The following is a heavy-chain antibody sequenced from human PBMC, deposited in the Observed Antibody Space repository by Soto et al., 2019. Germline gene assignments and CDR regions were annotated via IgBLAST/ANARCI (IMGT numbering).Heavy chain of an antibody. CDR2: INPGNGIT. CDR1: GYPFNNYG. V-gene: IGHV1-3*05. CDR3: ARSKYDSSGYYSVYYFDY. Sequence: QVHLVQSGAEEKKPGASVKVSCKASGYPFNNYGIHWVRQAPGQRLEWMGWINPGNGITTYSQKFQGGVXXXRXTAASTVSMELTNLTSEDTAVYYCARSKYDSSGYYSVYYFDYWGQGSLVTVSS. D-gene: IGHD3-22*01. J-gene: IGHJ4*02.